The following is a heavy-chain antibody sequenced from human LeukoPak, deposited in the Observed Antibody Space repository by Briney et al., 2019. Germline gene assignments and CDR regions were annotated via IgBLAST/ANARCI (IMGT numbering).Heavy chain of an antibody. CDR3: AREDYGDYASLFDY. CDR2: IYTSGST. V-gene: IGHV4-61*02. CDR1: GGSISSGSYY. D-gene: IGHD4-17*01. J-gene: IGHJ4*02. Sequence: SETLSLTCTVSGGSISSGSYYWSWVRQPAGKGLEWIGRIYTSGSTNYNPSLKSRVTISVDTSKNQFSLKLSSGTAGDTAGYYCAREDYGDYASLFDYWGQGTLVTVSS.